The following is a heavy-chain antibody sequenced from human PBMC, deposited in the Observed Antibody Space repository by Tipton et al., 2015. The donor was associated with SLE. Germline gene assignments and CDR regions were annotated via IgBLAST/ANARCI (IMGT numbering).Heavy chain of an antibody. V-gene: IGHV4-34*01. D-gene: IGHD2-15*01. Sequence: TLSLTCAVYGGYFSGYYWSWIRQPPGKGLEWIGEINHSGSTNYNPSLKSRVTISVDTSKNQFSLKLSSVTAADTAVYYCARGGDIVVVVADGGWFDPWGQGTLVTVSS. J-gene: IGHJ5*02. CDR2: INHSGST. CDR3: ARGGDIVVVVADGGWFDP. CDR1: GGYFSGYY.